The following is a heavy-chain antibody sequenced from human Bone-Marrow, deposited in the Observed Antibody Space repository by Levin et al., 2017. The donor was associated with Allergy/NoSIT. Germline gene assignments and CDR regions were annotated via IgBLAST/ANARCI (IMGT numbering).Heavy chain of an antibody. CDR1: GFTFSSYW. CDR2: IKQDGSEK. V-gene: IGHV3-7*01. D-gene: IGHD6-6*01. Sequence: GESLKISCAASGFTFSSYWMSWVRQAPGKGLEWVANIKQDGSEKYYVDSVKGRFTISRDNAKNSLYLQMNSLRAEDTAVYYCARVATSGEQLVRLWDFYFDYWGQGTLVTVSS. CDR3: ARVATSGEQLVRLWDFYFDY. J-gene: IGHJ4*02.